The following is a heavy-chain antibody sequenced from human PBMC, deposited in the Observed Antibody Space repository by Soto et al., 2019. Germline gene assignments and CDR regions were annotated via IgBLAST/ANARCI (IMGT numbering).Heavy chain of an antibody. CDR2: ISGSGGSI. V-gene: IGHV3-23*01. D-gene: IGHD2-2*01. Sequence: EVQLLESGGGLVQPGGSLRLSCAASGFTFSSYAMSWVRQAPGKGLEWVSAISGSGGSIYYADSVKGRFTISRDNSKNTLDLQMNSLRAEDTAVYYCAKCLNHQLLANWFDPWGQGTLVTVSS. CDR1: GFTFSSYA. J-gene: IGHJ5*02. CDR3: AKCLNHQLLANWFDP.